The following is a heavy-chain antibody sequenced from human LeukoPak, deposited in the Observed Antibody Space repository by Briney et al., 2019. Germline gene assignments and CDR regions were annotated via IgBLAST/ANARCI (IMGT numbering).Heavy chain of an antibody. V-gene: IGHV3-21*01. CDR2: ISSSSSYI. CDR1: GFTFSSNA. CDR3: ARDVAYSSSWYEVDYYYMDV. D-gene: IGHD6-13*01. J-gene: IGHJ6*03. Sequence: GGSLRLSCAASGFTFSSNAMHWVRQAPGKGLEWVSSISSSSSYIYYADSVKGRFTISRDNAKNSLYLQMNSLRAEDTAVYYCARDVAYSSSWYEVDYYYMDVWGKGTTVTVSS.